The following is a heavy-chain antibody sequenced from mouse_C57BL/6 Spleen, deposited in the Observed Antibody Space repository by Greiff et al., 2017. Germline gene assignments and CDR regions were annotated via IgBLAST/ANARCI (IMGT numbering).Heavy chain of an antibody. V-gene: IGHV2-2*01. D-gene: IGHD1-1*01. CDR3: ARRGDYYGSSYGYFDY. CDR1: GFSLTSYG. Sequence: VKLVESGPGLVQPSQSLSITCTVSGFSLTSYGVHWVRQSPGKGLEWLGVIWSGGSTDYNAAFISRLSISKDNSKSQVFFKMNSLQADDTAIYYCARRGDYYGSSYGYFDYWGQGTTLTVSS. CDR2: IWSGGST. J-gene: IGHJ2*01.